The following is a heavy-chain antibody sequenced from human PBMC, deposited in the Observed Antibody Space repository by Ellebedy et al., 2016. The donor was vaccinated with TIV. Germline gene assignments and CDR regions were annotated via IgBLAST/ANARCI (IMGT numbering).Heavy chain of an antibody. CDR2: INTNGSYR. CDR3: TRSSDSYNWIDY. V-gene: IGHV3-21*01. J-gene: IGHJ5*01. CDR1: GFTFSRYS. D-gene: IGHD2-21*02. Sequence: GESLKISCVASGFTFSRYSISWVRQAPGKGLEWVAPINTNGSYRKYADSVTGRFPISRDNTKNSVYLQMDGLRAEDTAVDFCTRSSDSYNWIDYWGQGTLVTVSS.